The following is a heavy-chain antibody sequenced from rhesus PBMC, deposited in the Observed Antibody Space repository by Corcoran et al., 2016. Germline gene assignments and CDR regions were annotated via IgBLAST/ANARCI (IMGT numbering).Heavy chain of an antibody. V-gene: IGHV4S7*01. J-gene: IGHJ4*01. CDR1: GGSVSSGYG. CDR3: ARGGSWSFDS. CDR2: IYGSSGNT. Sequence: QLQESGPGLVKPSETLSLTCAVSGGSVSSGYGWSWIRQPPGKGLEWIGYIYGSSGNTYYNPSLKSRVTISKDTSKNQFSLKLSSVTAADTAVYYCARGGSWSFDSWGQGVLVTVSS. D-gene: IGHD6-13*01.